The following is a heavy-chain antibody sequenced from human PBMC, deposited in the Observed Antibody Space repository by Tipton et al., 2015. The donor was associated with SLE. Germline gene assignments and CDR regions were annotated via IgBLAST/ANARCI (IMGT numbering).Heavy chain of an antibody. CDR1: GGSISSYY. CDR3: ARGRRGYYASGIPFPFLNYSMDV. J-gene: IGHJ6*03. Sequence: TLSLTCTVSGGSISSYYWSWIRQPPGKGLEWIGEINHSGSTNYNPSLKSRVTISVDTSKNQFSLKLSSVTAADTAVYYCARGRRGYYASGIPFPFLNYSMDVWGKGTTVTVSS. CDR2: INHSGST. D-gene: IGHD3-10*01. V-gene: IGHV4-34*01.